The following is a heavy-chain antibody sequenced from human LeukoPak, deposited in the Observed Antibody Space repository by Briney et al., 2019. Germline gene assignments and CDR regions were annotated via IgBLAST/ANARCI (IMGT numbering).Heavy chain of an antibody. CDR3: VREARGYHYTYFDY. D-gene: IGHD5-18*01. CDR2: IASGFQT. CDR1: GFTLGSRD. Sequence: GGSLRLSCTASGFTLGSRDMHWVRQTTGEGLEWVAAIASGFQTFYAGSVKGRFTVSREDAKNSLYLQMNSLRAGDTAVYYCVREARGYHYTYFDYWGQGTLVTVSS. V-gene: IGHV3-13*01. J-gene: IGHJ4*02.